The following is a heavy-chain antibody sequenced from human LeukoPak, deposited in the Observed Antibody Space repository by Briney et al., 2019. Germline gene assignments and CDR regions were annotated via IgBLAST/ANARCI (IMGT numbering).Heavy chain of an antibody. CDR1: GFTFSSYS. J-gene: IGHJ4*02. CDR3: ARDGDIVVVRPIDY. V-gene: IGHV3-21*01. Sequence: GGSLRLSCAASGFTFSSYSMNWVRQAPGKGLEWVSSISSSSSYIYYADSVEGRFTISRDNAKNSLYLQMNGLRAEDTAVYYCARDGDIVVVRPIDYWGREPWSPSPQ. D-gene: IGHD2-2*01. CDR2: ISSSSSYI.